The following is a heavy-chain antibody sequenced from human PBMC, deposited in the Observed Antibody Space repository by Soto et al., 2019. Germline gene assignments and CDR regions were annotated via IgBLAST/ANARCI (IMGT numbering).Heavy chain of an antibody. CDR3: ARGWTAGAGWANWFDL. CDR2: VHYSGTT. Sequence: VQLVESGGGLVKPGGSLRLSCEASGFSFSRHSMNWIRHHPGKGLEWIGYVHYSGTTYYNPSLKSRLTLSVDTSKTQFSLNLRTVTAADTAVYYYARGWTAGAGWANWFDLWGQGTLVTVSS. D-gene: IGHD6-13*01. V-gene: IGHV4-59*06. CDR1: GFSFSRHS. J-gene: IGHJ5*02.